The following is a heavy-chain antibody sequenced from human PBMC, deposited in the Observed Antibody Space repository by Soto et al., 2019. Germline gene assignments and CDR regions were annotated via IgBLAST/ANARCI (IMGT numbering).Heavy chain of an antibody. CDR1: EFIFSNYG. J-gene: IGHJ4*02. CDR2: IWFDGSNN. V-gene: IGHV3-33*01. CDR3: ARDEISSWYGSDY. D-gene: IGHD6-13*01. Sequence: ESGGGVVQPGRSLRLSCAASEFIFSNYGMHWVRQAPGKGLEWVAAIWFDGSNNYYIDSVKGRFTISRDNSKNTVYLQMNSLRVEDTAFYYCARDEISSWYGSDYWGQGTLVTVSS.